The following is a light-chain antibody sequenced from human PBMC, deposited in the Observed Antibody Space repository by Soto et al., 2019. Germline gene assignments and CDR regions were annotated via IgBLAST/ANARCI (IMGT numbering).Light chain of an antibody. CDR2: DTS. CDR1: TGAVTSGHY. CDR3: LLSYSGARAGVV. J-gene: IGLJ2*01. V-gene: IGLV7-46*01. Sequence: QAVVTQEPSLTVSPGGTVTLTRGSSTGAVTSGHYPYWFQQKPGQAPRTLIYDTSNKHSWTPARFSGSLLGGKAALTLSGAQPEDEAEYYCLLSYSGARAGVVFGGGTKLTVL.